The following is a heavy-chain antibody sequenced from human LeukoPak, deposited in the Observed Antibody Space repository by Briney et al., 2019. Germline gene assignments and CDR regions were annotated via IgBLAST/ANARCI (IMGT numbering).Heavy chain of an antibody. CDR3: AKATGYLL. V-gene: IGHV3-23*01. CDR1: GFTFSIYA. J-gene: IGHJ4*02. D-gene: IGHD1-14*01. Sequence: GGSLRLSCAASGFTFSIYAMSWVRQAPGKGLEWVSTISGSGDNTYYAESVKGRFSISRDNSENTLYLQMNSLRAEDTAIYYCAKATGYLLWGQGTLVTVSS. CDR2: ISGSGDNT.